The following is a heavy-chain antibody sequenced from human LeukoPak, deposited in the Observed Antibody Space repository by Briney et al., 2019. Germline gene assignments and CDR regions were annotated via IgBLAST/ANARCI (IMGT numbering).Heavy chain of an antibody. CDR3: AKDHHLYPTTSFDY. D-gene: IGHD3-16*01. V-gene: IGHV3-23*01. Sequence: GGSLRLSCAASGFTFSSYAMSWLRQAPGKGLEWVSAISGSGGSTYYADSVKGRFTISRDNSKNTLYLQMNSLRAEDTAVYYCAKDHHLYPTTSFDYWGQGTLVTVSS. CDR2: ISGSGGST. CDR1: GFTFSSYA. J-gene: IGHJ4*02.